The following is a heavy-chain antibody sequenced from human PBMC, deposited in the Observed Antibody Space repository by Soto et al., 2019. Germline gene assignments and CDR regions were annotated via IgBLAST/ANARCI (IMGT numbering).Heavy chain of an antibody. D-gene: IGHD6-6*01. CDR2: ISQSGNT. V-gene: IGHV4-34*01. CDR1: SGSCIGYY. CDR3: ARAPKVSGSSQTRPDF. Sequence: PSETLSLTCSIYSGSCIGYYWSWIRQPPGKGLEWIGEISQSGNTNYSPSLKSRVSISIDTSKKQFSLNLASVSAADTAVYYCARAPKVSGSSQTRPDFWGQGTLVTV. J-gene: IGHJ4*02.